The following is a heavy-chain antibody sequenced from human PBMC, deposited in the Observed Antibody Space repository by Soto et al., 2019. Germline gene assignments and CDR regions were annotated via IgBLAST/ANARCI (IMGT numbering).Heavy chain of an antibody. CDR2: IYYSGST. J-gene: IGHJ4*02. CDR3: ASSDYIWGSYRYPYFDY. D-gene: IGHD3-16*02. V-gene: IGHV4-59*01. Sequence: SETLSLTCTVSGGSISSYYWSWIRQPPGKGLEWIGYIYYSGSTNYNPSLKSRVTISVDTSKNQFSLKLSSVTAADTAVYYCASSDYIWGSYRYPYFDYWGQGTLVTVS. CDR1: GGSISSYY.